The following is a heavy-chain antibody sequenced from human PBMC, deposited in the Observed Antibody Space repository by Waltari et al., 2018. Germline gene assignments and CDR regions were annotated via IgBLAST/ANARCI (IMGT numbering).Heavy chain of an antibody. CDR1: GGSISSSSYY. CDR3: ALLPLGGAFDI. V-gene: IGHV4-39*01. Sequence: QLQLQESGPGLVKPSETLSLTCTVSGGSISSSSYYWGWIRQPPGKGLEWFGSIYYSGSTYYNPSLKSRVTISVDTSKNQFSLKLSSVTATDTAVYYCALLPLGGAFDIWGQGTMVTVSS. D-gene: IGHD3-16*01. CDR2: IYYSGST. J-gene: IGHJ3*02.